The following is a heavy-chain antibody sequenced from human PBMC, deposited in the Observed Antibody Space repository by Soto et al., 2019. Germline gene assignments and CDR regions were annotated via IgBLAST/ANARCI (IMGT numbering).Heavy chain of an antibody. Sequence: SETLSLTCAVYGGSFSGYYWSWIRQPPGKGLEWIEEINHSGSTNYNPSLKSRVTISVDTSKNQFSLKLSSVTAADTAVYYCARGGFGSYGNDYWGQGTLVTVPQ. CDR3: ARGGFGSYGNDY. D-gene: IGHD5-18*01. J-gene: IGHJ4*02. CDR2: INHSGST. V-gene: IGHV4-34*01. CDR1: GGSFSGYY.